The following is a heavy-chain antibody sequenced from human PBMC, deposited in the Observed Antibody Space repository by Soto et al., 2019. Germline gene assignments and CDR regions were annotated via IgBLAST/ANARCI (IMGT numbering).Heavy chain of an antibody. Sequence: ASVKVSCKASGYTFTSYGISWVRQAPGQGLEWMGWISAYNGNTNYAQKLQGRVTMTTDTSTSTAYMELGSLRSDDTAVYYCARDRRGKQLVRAYYYYYGMDVWGQGTTVTVSS. J-gene: IGHJ6*02. CDR3: ARDRRGKQLVRAYYYYYGMDV. CDR1: GYTFTSYG. D-gene: IGHD6-6*01. CDR2: ISAYNGNT. V-gene: IGHV1-18*01.